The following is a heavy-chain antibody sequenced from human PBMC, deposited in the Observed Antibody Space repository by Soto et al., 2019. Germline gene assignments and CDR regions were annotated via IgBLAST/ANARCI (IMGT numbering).Heavy chain of an antibody. CDR1: GFIFSSYW. J-gene: IGHJ4*02. D-gene: IGHD3-10*01. CDR2: MNEYGSER. CDR3: ARATGADKEDY. Sequence: EVQLVESGGGLVQPGGSLRLSCSASGFIFSSYWMSWLRQAPGKGLEWVASMNEYGSERYYVDSVKGRFTISRDNAKNSLDVELNSLRAEVTAVYYCARATGADKEDYWGQGTLVTVSS. V-gene: IGHV3-7*04.